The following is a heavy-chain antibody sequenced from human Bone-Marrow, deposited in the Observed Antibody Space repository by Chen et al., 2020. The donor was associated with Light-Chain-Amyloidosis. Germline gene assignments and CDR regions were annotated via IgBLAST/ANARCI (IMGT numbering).Heavy chain of an antibody. CDR3: AKDISYDDILPGYPADAFDI. J-gene: IGHJ3*02. Sequence: GKGLEWVSTISGSGGSRYYGDSVKGRLTISRDNSKNALFLQMNSLRAEDTAVYYCAKDISYDDILPGYPADAFDIWGQGTMVTVSS. D-gene: IGHD3-9*01. V-gene: IGHV3-23*01. CDR2: ISGSGGSR.